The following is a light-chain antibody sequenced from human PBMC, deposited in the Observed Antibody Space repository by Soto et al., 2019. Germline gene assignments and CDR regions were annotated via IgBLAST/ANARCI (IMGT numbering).Light chain of an antibody. V-gene: IGKV3-20*01. CDR2: GAS. J-gene: IGKJ1*01. CDR1: QSVSSSY. Sequence: EIGLTKSPGTLSLSPGGRATLSCRASQSVSSSYSAWYQQKPRQAPRLLIYGASSRATGIPDRFSGSGSGTDFTLTISRLEPEDFAVYYCQQYGSSPWTFGQGTKVDIK. CDR3: QQYGSSPWT.